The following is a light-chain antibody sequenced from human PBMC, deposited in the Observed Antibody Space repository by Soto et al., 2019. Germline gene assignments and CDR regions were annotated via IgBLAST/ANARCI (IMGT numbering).Light chain of an antibody. Sequence: DIVMTQSPLSLPVTPGEPASISCRSSQSLLHSNGYIHLDWYLQKPGQSPQLLIYLGSNRAPGVPDWFSCSGAGTDFTRKIIRLEAEDVGVYHCLQTLEPPFTFGQGTRLETK. J-gene: IGKJ5*01. CDR3: LQTLEPPFT. CDR2: LGS. V-gene: IGKV2-28*01. CDR1: QSLLHSNGYIH.